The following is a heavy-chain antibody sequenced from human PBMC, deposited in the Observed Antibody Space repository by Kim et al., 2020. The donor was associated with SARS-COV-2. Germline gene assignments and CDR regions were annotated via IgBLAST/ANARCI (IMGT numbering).Heavy chain of an antibody. V-gene: IGHV3-48*04. Sequence: GGSLRLSCAASGFTFSSYSMNWVRQAPGKGLEWVSYISSSSSTIYYADSVKGRFTISRDNAKNSLYLQMNSLRAEDTAVYYCARPGDPYYYGSGSYYRDYYYYGMDVWGQGTTVTVSS. CDR3: ARPGDPYYYGSGSYYRDYYYYGMDV. D-gene: IGHD3-10*01. CDR2: ISSSSSTI. J-gene: IGHJ6*02. CDR1: GFTFSSYS.